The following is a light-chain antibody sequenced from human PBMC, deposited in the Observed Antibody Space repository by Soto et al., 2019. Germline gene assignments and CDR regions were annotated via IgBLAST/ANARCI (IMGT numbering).Light chain of an antibody. CDR2: ATS. Sequence: EIVLTQSPGTLSLSPGEGATLSCRASESVNTNYFAWYQQKLGQAPRLLIYATSSRATGVPDRFSGSGSGTGFTPTISRLEPEDLGSYYCQQYYGSPWTFGQGTKVEIK. J-gene: IGKJ1*01. CDR1: ESVNTNY. CDR3: QQYYGSPWT. V-gene: IGKV3-20*01.